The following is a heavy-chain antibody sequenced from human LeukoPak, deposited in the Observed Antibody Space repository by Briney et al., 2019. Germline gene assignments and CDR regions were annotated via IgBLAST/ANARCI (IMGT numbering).Heavy chain of an antibody. CDR2: IYYSGST. V-gene: IGHV4-61*01. CDR1: GGSFSSNIYY. CDR3: AREDSSGYLGY. J-gene: IGHJ4*02. Sequence: SETLSLTCTVSGGSFSSNIYYWNWIRQPPGKGLEWIGYIYYSGSTNYNPSLKSRVTISVDTSKSQFSLKLTSLTAADTAVYYCAREDSSGYLGYWGQGTLVTV. D-gene: IGHD3-22*01.